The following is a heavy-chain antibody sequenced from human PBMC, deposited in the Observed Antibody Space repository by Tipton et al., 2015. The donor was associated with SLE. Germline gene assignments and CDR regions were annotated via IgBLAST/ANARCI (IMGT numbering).Heavy chain of an antibody. CDR2: VSAAGGTT. CDR3: AKETGAEAFDI. J-gene: IGHJ3*02. CDR1: GFRFSTYG. Sequence: SLRLSCAASGFRFSTYGMHWVRQAPGKGLEWVAVVSAAGGTTYYADSVKGRFTISRDNSMNTLSLQMNSLRAEDTAVYYCAKETGAEAFDIWGQGAMVTVSS. D-gene: IGHD1-1*01. V-gene: IGHV3-30*18.